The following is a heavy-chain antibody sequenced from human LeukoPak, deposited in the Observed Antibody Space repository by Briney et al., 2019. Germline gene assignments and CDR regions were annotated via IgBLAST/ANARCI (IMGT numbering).Heavy chain of an antibody. Sequence: GSLRLSCAASGFTFSSYSMNWVRQAPGKGLEWVSSISSSSSYIYYADSVKGRFTISRDNAKNSLYLQMNSLRAEDAAVYYCARVELLWFGEMNTGMDVWGQGTTVTVSS. J-gene: IGHJ6*02. CDR3: ARVELLWFGEMNTGMDV. CDR2: ISSSSSYI. D-gene: IGHD3-10*01. V-gene: IGHV3-21*01. CDR1: GFTFSSYS.